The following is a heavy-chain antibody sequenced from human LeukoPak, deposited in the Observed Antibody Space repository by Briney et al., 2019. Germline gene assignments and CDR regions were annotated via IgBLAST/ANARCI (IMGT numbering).Heavy chain of an antibody. Sequence: ASVKVFCKASGGTFSSYAISWVRQAPGQGLEWMGWISAYNGNTNYAQKLQGRVTMTTDTSTSTAYMELRSLRSDDTAVYYCAREEVVPAASLRGGFDYWGQGTLVTVSS. CDR1: GGTFSSYA. J-gene: IGHJ4*02. CDR3: AREEVVPAASLRGGFDY. CDR2: ISAYNGNT. D-gene: IGHD2-2*01. V-gene: IGHV1-18*01.